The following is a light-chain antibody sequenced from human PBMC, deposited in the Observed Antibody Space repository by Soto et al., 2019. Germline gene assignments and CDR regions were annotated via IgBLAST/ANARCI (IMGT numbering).Light chain of an antibody. J-gene: IGKJ4*01. V-gene: IGKV3D-20*02. CDR2: GGS. Sequence: EIVLTQSPGTLSLSPGERATLSCRASQSLTNSRLAWYQQKPGQAPKVLIYGGSNRATGIPDRFSGSGSGTDFTLTISRLEPEDFAVYYCQQRWDWPLTFGGGTRWKSN. CDR1: QSLTNSR. CDR3: QQRWDWPLT.